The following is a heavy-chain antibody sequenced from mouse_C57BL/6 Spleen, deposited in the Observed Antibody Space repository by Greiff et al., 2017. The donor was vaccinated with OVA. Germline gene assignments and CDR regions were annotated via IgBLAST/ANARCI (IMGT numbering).Heavy chain of an antibody. CDR3: ARSYGSSIAY. V-gene: IGHV1-42*01. D-gene: IGHD1-1*01. CDR2: INPSTGGT. CDR1: GYSFTGYY. J-gene: IGHJ3*01. Sequence: EVQLQQSGPELVKPGASVKISCKASGYSFTGYYMNWVKQSPEKSLEWIGEINPSTGGTTYNQKFKAKATLTVDKSSSTAYMQLKSLTSEDSAVYYCARSYGSSIAYWGQGTRVTVYA.